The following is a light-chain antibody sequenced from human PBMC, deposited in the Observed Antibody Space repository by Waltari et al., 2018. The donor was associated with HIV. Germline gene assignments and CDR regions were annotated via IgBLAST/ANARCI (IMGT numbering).Light chain of an antibody. CDR3: QRYGSSPPSI. J-gene: IGKJ2*01. CDR2: DAS. CDR1: PSVSSNY. V-gene: IGKV3-20*01. Sequence: ETVLTQSPDTLSLSPGERATLSCRASPSVSSNYVAWYQHKPGQAPRLLIYDASKRATGIPDRFSGSGSGTDFSLTISRLEPEDFALYHCQRYGSSPPSIFGQGTKLEIK.